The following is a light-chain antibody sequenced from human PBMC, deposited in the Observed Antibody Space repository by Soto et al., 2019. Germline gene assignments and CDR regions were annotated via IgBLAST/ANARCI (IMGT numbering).Light chain of an antibody. V-gene: IGKV3-20*01. CDR3: QQYDNSTWK. J-gene: IGKJ1*01. Sequence: EIVLTQSPGTLSLSPGERATLSCRASQSVRSSYLAWYQQKPVQAPRLLIYGASSRATGIPDRFSGSGSGTDFTLTISRLETEDAPVYYCQQYDNSTWKCGQGTKVEIK. CDR2: GAS. CDR1: QSVRSSY.